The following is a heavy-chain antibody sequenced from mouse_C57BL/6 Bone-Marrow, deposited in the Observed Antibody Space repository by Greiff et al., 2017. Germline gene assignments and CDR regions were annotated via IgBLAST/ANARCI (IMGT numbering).Heavy chain of an antibody. Sequence: EVQLVESGGGLVKPGGSLKLSCAASGFTFSSYAMSWVRQTPEKRLEWVATISDGGSYTYYPDNVKGRFTISRDNAKNNLYLQMSHLKSEDTAMYYCARDDGPWYFDVWGTGTTVTVSS. CDR3: ARDDGPWYFDV. D-gene: IGHD3-1*01. V-gene: IGHV5-4*01. CDR1: GFTFSSYA. J-gene: IGHJ1*03. CDR2: ISDGGSYT.